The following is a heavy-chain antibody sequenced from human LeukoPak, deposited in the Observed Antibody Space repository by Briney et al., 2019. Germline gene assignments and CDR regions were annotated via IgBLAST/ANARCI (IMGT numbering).Heavy chain of an antibody. J-gene: IGHJ6*02. Sequence: PSETLSLTCTVSGGSISSYYWSWIRQPPGKGLEWIGYIYYSGSTNYNPSLKSRVTISVDTSKSQFSLKLSSVTAADTAVYYCARTTVNYYYYGMDVWGQGTTVTVSS. CDR2: IYYSGST. D-gene: IGHD4-11*01. CDR3: ARTTVNYYYYGMDV. V-gene: IGHV4-59*01. CDR1: GGSISSYY.